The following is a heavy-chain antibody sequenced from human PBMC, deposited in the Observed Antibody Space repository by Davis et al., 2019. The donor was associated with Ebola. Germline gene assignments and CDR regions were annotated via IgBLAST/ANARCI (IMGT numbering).Heavy chain of an antibody. CDR1: GYTFTSYY. V-gene: IGHV1-46*01. J-gene: IGHJ1*01. CDR2: INPSGGST. Sequence: ASVQVSCKASGYTFTSYYMLWVRQAPGQGLEWMGIINPSGGSTSYAQKFQGRVTMTRDTSTSTVYMELSSLRSEDTAVYYCATDYPHLAFQHWGQGTLVTVSS. CDR3: ATDYPHLAFQH. D-gene: IGHD4-11*01.